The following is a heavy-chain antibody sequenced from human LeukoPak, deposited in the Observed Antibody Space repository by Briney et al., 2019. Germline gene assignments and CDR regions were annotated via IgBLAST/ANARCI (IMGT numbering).Heavy chain of an antibody. CDR2: TYRTGST. CDR3: AGYSSSLYQGYFDY. D-gene: IGHD6-13*01. J-gene: IGHJ4*02. Sequence: SETLSLICTVSGGSISNYYWSWSRQPPGKGLEWIGYTYRTGSTNYKPSLKRRVTISVEKSKNPISLKLSSVTAADTAVYYCAGYSSSLYQGYFDYWGPGTLVTVSS. V-gene: IGHV4-4*09. CDR1: GGSISNYY.